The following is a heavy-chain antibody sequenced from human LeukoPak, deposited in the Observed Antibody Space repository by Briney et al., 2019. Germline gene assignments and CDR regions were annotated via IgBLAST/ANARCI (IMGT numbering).Heavy chain of an antibody. V-gene: IGHV3-15*01. Sequence: PGGSLRLSCAASGFTFSNAWMSWVRQAPGKGLEWVGRIKSKTDGGTTDYAAPVKGRFTISRDDSKNTLYLQMNSLKTEDTAVYYCTTEGSCSGGSCYIYFQHWGQGTLVTVSS. CDR1: GFTFSNAW. CDR3: TTEGSCSGGSCYIYFQH. J-gene: IGHJ1*01. CDR2: IKSKTDGGTT. D-gene: IGHD2-15*01.